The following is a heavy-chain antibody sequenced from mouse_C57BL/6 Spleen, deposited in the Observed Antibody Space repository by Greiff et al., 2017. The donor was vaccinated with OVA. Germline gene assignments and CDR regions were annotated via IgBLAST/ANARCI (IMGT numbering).Heavy chain of an antibody. V-gene: IGHV1-55*01. CDR3: ARYYSNYEGAEDYFDY. CDR2: IYPGSGST. CDR1: GYTFTSYW. J-gene: IGHJ2*01. Sequence: VQLQQPGAELVKPGASVKMSCKASGYTFTSYWITWVKQRPGQGLEWIGDIYPGSGSTNYNEKFKSKATLTVDTSSSTAYMQLSSLTSADSAVYYGARYYSNYEGAEDYFDYWGQGTTLTVSA. D-gene: IGHD2-5*01.